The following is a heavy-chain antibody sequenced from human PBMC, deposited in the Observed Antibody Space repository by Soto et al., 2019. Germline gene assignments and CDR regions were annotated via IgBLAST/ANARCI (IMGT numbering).Heavy chain of an antibody. D-gene: IGHD6-6*01. Sequence: GGSLRLSCAASGFTFSSYAMSWVRQAPGKGLEWVSAISGSGGSTYYADSVKGRFTISRDNSKNTLYLQVNSLRAEDTAVYYCAKDYSSSEGYFDYWGQGTLVTVSS. CDR3: AKDYSSSEGYFDY. CDR2: ISGSGGST. V-gene: IGHV3-23*01. J-gene: IGHJ4*02. CDR1: GFTFSSYA.